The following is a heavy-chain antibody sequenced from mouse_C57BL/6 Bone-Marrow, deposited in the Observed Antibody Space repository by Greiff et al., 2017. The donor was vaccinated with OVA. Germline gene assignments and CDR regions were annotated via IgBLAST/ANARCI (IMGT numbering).Heavy chain of an antibody. V-gene: IGHV1-81*01. J-gene: IGHJ4*01. Sequence: VKLQESGAELARPGASVKLSCKASGYTFTSYGISWVKQRTGQGLEWIGEIYPRSGNTYYNEKFKGKATLTADKSSSTAYMELRSLTSEDSAVYFYARDYDYDDGYAMDYWGQGTSVTVSS. D-gene: IGHD2-4*01. CDR3: ARDYDYDDGYAMDY. CDR2: IYPRSGNT. CDR1: GYTFTSYG.